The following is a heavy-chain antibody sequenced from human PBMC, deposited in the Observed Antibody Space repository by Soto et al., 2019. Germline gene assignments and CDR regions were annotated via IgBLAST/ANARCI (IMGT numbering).Heavy chain of an antibody. D-gene: IGHD6-19*01. V-gene: IGHV3-30*18. Sequence: GGSLRLSCAASGFTFSSYGMHWVRQAPGKGLEWVAVISYDGSNKYYADSVKGRFTISRDNSKNTLYLQMNSLRAEDTAVYYWAKGYSSGGKKSYSGMDVWAQGPT. CDR2: ISYDGSNK. CDR3: AKGYSSGGKKSYSGMDV. J-gene: IGHJ6*02. CDR1: GFTFSSYG.